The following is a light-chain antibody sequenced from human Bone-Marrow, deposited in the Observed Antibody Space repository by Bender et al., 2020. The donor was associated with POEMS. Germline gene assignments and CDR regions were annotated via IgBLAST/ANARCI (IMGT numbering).Light chain of an antibody. Sequence: QSALTQPASVSGSPGQSITISCTGTSNLVSWYQQHPGKAPRVMIYDDNKRPSGVSDRFSGSKSGNTASLTISGLQTEDEADYYCSSKASPGVVFGGGTKLTVL. CDR1: SNL. V-gene: IGLV2-14*02. CDR2: DDN. CDR3: SSKASPGVV. J-gene: IGLJ2*01.